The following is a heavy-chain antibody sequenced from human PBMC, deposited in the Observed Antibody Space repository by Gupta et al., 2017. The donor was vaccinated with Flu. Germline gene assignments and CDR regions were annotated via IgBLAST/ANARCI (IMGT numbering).Heavy chain of an antibody. CDR1: GGSIGSYY. CDR2: IYYSGST. J-gene: IGHJ4*02. D-gene: IGHD3-16*01. Sequence: QVQLQDSGPGLVTPSETLSLSCTVSGGSIGSYYWSWIRLPPGKGLEWIGYIYYSGSTNYKSSLKSRVIISVDTSRKKFSLNLSSMTAADTAIYYCARTPRVGPRFGNYFDYWGQGIQVTGSS. CDR3: ARTPRVGPRFGNYFDY. V-gene: IGHV4-59*01.